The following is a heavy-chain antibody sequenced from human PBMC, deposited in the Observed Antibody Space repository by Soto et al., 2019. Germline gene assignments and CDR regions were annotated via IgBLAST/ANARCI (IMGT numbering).Heavy chain of an antibody. CDR1: GYTFISYG. V-gene: IGHV1-18*01. CDR2: ISAYNGNT. Sequence: QVQLVQSGAEVKKPGASVKVSCKASGYTFISYGVSWVRQAPGQGLEWMRWISAYNGNTNYAQKLQGRVTMTTDTSTSTAYMELRSLRSDDTAVYYCARGGGGAYSGSWHPFDYWGQGTLVTVSS. D-gene: IGHD6-13*01. CDR3: ARGGGGAYSGSWHPFDY. J-gene: IGHJ4*02.